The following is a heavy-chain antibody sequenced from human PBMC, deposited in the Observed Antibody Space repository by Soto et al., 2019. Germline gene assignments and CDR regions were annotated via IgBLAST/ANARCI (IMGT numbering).Heavy chain of an antibody. D-gene: IGHD1-26*01. CDR2: INHSGNT. J-gene: IGHJ4*01. CDR3: ATLIVFHSSYYHDY. V-gene: IGHV4-34*01. CDR1: VVRFSGYY. Sequence: TLSLTCAVYVVRFSGYYWSWIRQSPGKGLEWIGEINHSGNTNYNPSLKRRVTMLVDTSKNQFSLSLSSVTAADTAVYYCATLIVFHSSYYHDYWGHGTLVTVSS.